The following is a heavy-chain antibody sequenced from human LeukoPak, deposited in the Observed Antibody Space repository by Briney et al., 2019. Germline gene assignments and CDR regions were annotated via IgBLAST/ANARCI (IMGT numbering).Heavy chain of an antibody. J-gene: IGHJ6*02. V-gene: IGHV3-20*04. D-gene: IGHD1-26*01. CDR2: ITWNGVST. Sequence: PGGSLRLSCAATGFPFDEYGMSWVRQAPGKGVEWVSGITWNGVSTGYADSVKGRFAISRDNAKKSLYLQMNSLRAGDTAFYYCARDRVGTTRGHYYGMDVWGQGTTVTVS. CDR3: ARDRVGTTRGHYYGMDV. CDR1: GFPFDEYG.